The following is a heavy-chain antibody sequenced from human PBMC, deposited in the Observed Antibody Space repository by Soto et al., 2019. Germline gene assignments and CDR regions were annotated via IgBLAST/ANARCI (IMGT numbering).Heavy chain of an antibody. CDR3: ARGRWSPLWFGTPYYFDY. J-gene: IGHJ4*02. Sequence: SETLSLTCAVYGGSFSGYYWSWIRQPPGKGLEWIGEINHSGSTNYNPSLKSRVTISVDTSKNQFSLKLSSVTAADTAVYYCARGRWSPLWFGTPYYFDYWGQGTLVTVSS. CDR2: INHSGST. D-gene: IGHD3-10*01. CDR1: GGSFSGYY. V-gene: IGHV4-34*01.